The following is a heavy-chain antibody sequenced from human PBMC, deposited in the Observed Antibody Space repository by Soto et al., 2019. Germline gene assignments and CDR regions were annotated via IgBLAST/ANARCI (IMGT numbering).Heavy chain of an antibody. CDR2: IYYSGST. CDR3: XXXXXXXXXXXTYFDY. CDR1: GGPISGSSYY. Sequence: HLQLQESGPGLVKPSETLSLTCTVSGGPISGSSYYWGWVRQPPGKGLEWIGSIYYSGSTYYNPSLKSXXXXXXXXXXXXXXXXXXXXXXXXXXXXXXXXXXXXXXXXXTYFDYWGQGILVTVSS. V-gene: IGHV4-39*01. J-gene: IGHJ4*02.